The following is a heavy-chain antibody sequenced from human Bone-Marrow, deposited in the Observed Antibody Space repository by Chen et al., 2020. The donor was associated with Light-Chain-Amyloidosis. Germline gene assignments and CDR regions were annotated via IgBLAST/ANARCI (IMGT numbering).Heavy chain of an antibody. D-gene: IGHD3-22*01. CDR3: ARDLVPYDSSGYYYGFDY. CDR1: GYTFTGYY. CDR2: INPNSGGT. J-gene: IGHJ4*02. Sequence: QVQLVQSGAEVKKPGASVKVSCKASGYTFTGYYMHWVRQAPGQGLEWMGWINPNSGGTNYAQKFQGRVTMTRDTSISTAYIELSRLRSDDTAVYYCARDLVPYDSSGYYYGFDYWGQGTLVTVSS. V-gene: IGHV1-2*02.